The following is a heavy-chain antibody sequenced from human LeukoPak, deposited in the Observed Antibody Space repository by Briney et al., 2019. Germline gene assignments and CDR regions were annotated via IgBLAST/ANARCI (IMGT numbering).Heavy chain of an antibody. CDR2: ISAYNGNR. J-gene: IGHJ4*02. D-gene: IGHD5-18*01. V-gene: IGHV1-18*04. CDR3: ARVEDVDTAMALTIHFDY. Sequence: ASVKVSCKASGYTFTSYGISWVRQAPGQGLEWMGWISAYNGNRNYAQKLQGRVTMTTDTSTSTAYMELRSLRSDDTAVYYRARVEDVDTAMALTIHFDYWGQGTLVTVSS. CDR1: GYTFTSYG.